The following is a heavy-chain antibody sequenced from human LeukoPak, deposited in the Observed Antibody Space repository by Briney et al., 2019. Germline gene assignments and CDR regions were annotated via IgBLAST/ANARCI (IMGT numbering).Heavy chain of an antibody. CDR1: GISVSLTY. J-gene: IGHJ3*02. CDR3: ARGPTSGWKDAFDI. CDR2: MYSSGNT. D-gene: IGHD1-1*01. V-gene: IGHV3-66*01. Sequence: GGSLRLSCAASGISVSLTYMSWVRQAPGKGLDWVSVMYSSGNTYYADSVKGRFTISRDNSKNTLYLQLDSLRVEDTAFYYCARGPTSGWKDAFDIWGQGTMVTVSS.